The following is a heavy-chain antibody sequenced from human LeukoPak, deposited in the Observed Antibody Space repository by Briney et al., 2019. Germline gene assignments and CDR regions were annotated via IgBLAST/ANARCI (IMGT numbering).Heavy chain of an antibody. D-gene: IGHD6-13*01. CDR3: AKESRAQQLVYGFDY. CDR1: GFTFSSYG. J-gene: IGHJ4*02. V-gene: IGHV3-30*02. CDR2: IRYDGSNK. Sequence: GGSLRLSCAASGFTFSSYGMHWVRQAPGKGLEWVAFIRYDGSNKYYADSVKGRFTISRDNSKNTLYLQMNSLRAEDTAVYYCAKESRAQQLVYGFDYWGQGTLVTGSS.